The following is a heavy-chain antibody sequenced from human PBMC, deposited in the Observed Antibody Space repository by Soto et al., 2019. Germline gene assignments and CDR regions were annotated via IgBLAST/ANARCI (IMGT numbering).Heavy chain of an antibody. CDR2: INKSGGST. CDR1: GFTFSSFA. CDR3: GKDPPTTGTTFDY. D-gene: IGHD1-1*01. Sequence: GGSLRLSCAASGFTFSSFAMSWVRQAPGKGLEWVSTINKSGGSTYYADSVKGRLTISRDNSKTMLFLQINGLRAEDTAVYYCGKDPPTTGTTFDYWGRGTLVTVS. J-gene: IGHJ4*02. V-gene: IGHV3-23*01.